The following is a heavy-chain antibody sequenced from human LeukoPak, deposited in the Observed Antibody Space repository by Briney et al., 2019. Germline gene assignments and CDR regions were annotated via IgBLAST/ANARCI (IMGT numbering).Heavy chain of an antibody. CDR2: IIPILGIA. CDR3: ASGSIAAAGMTPDY. CDR1: GGTFSSYA. V-gene: IGHV1-69*04. Sequence: SVKVSCKASGGTFSSYAISWVRQAPGQGLEWMGRIIPILGIANYAQKFQGRVTITADKSTSTAYMELSSLRSEDTAVYYCASGSIAAAGMTPDYWGQGTLVTVSS. J-gene: IGHJ4*02. D-gene: IGHD6-13*01.